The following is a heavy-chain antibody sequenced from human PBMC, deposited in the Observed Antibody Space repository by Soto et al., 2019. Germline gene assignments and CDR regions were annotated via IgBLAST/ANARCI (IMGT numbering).Heavy chain of an antibody. V-gene: IGHV4-34*01. D-gene: IGHD3-22*01. Sequence: SETLSLTCAVYGGSFSGYYWSWIRQPPWKGLEWIGEINHSGSTNYNPSLKSRVTISVDTSKNQFSLKLSSVTAADTAVYYCARVHDYYDSSGYYLGPFDYWGQGTLVTVSS. CDR3: ARVHDYYDSSGYYLGPFDY. J-gene: IGHJ4*02. CDR2: INHSGST. CDR1: GGSFSGYY.